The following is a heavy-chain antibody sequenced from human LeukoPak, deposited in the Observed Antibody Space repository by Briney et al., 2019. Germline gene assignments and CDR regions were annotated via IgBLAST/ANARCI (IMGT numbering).Heavy chain of an antibody. Sequence: GGSLRLSCVVSGMTFERHGMHWVRQPPGKGLEWLAFIKYDGSRTDYEDSVQGRFTVSRDNSKNTLYLEMNSLRLEDTAVYYCIKDTIFTVDPSDYWGQGTLVTVSS. CDR3: IKDTIFTVDPSDY. CDR1: GMTFERHG. D-gene: IGHD3-3*01. V-gene: IGHV3-30*02. J-gene: IGHJ4*02. CDR2: IKYDGSRT.